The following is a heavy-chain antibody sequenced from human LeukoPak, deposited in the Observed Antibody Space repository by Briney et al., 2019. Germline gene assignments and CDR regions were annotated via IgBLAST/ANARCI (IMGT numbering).Heavy chain of an antibody. J-gene: IGHJ4*02. Sequence: SETLSLTCTVSGGSISSYYWSWIRQPPGKGLEWMGYVYFSGSTDYNPSLKSRVTISVDTSKNQFSLKLSSVTAADTAVYYCARSEYSSSSGHFDYWGQGTLVTVSS. CDR1: GGSISSYY. CDR2: VYFSGST. CDR3: ARSEYSSSSGHFDY. D-gene: IGHD6-6*01. V-gene: IGHV4-59*08.